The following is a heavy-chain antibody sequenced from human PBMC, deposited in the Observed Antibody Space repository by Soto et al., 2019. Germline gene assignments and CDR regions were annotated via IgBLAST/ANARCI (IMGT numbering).Heavy chain of an antibody. J-gene: IGHJ4*02. CDR2: IYYSGST. V-gene: IGHV4-31*03. CDR3: ARDSGAGYYDSPSPFDY. D-gene: IGHD3-22*01. CDR1: GGSISSGGYY. Sequence: QVQLQESGPGLVKPSQTLSLTCTVSGGSISSGGYYWSWIRQHPGKGLEWIGYIYYSGSTYYNPYLKSRVTISVDTSKNQFSLKLSSVTAADTAVYYCARDSGAGYYDSPSPFDYWGQGTLVTVSS.